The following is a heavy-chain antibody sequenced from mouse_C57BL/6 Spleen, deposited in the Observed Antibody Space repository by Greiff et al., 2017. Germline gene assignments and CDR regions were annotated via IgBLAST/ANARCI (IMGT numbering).Heavy chain of an antibody. CDR1: GYSFTDYN. V-gene: IGHV1-39*01. CDR2: INPNYGTP. CDR3: ARETGTWGYFDV. Sequence: EVQLQQSGPELVKPGASVKISCKASGYSFTDYNMNWVKQSNGKSLEWIGVINPNYGTPSYNQKFKGKVTLTVDQSSSTSFMKLNSLTSEASAVYYCARETGTWGYFDVWGTGTTVTVSS. D-gene: IGHD4-1*01. J-gene: IGHJ1*03.